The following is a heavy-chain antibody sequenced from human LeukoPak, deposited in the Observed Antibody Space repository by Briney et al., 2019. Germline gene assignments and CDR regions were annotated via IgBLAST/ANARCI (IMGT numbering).Heavy chain of an antibody. V-gene: IGHV4-59*01. J-gene: IGHJ4*02. CDR3: ARVVVPHFDY. Sequence: SETLSLTCTVSGGSISSYYWSWIRQPPGRGLEWIGYIHYSGSTNYNPSLKSRVTISVDMSKNQFSLKLSSVTAADTAVYYCARVVVPHFDYWGQGTLVTVSS. CDR1: GGSISSYY. CDR2: IHYSGST. D-gene: IGHD2-2*01.